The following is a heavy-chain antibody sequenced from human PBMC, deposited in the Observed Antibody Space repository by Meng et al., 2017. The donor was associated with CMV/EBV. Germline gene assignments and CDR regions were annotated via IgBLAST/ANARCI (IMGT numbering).Heavy chain of an antibody. V-gene: IGHV4-39*07. D-gene: IGHD3-3*01. Sequence: TFSSYAMSWVRQAPGKGLEWIGSIYYSGSTYYNPSLKSRVTISVDTSKNQFSLKLSSVTAADTAVYYCARDYGRGYDFWSGYYSIWFDPWGQGTLVTVSS. CDR2: IYYSGST. CDR1: TFSSYA. CDR3: ARDYGRGYDFWSGYYSIWFDP. J-gene: IGHJ5*02.